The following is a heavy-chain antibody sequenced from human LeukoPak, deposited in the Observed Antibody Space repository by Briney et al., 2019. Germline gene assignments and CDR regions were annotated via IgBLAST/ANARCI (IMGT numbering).Heavy chain of an antibody. Sequence: ASVKVSCKASGYTFTGYYMHWVRQAPGQGLEWMGWINPNSGGTNYAQKFQGRVTMTRDTSISTAYMELSRLRSDDTAVYYCARSRGYSYGFYAFDIWGQGTMITVSS. V-gene: IGHV1-2*02. CDR2: INPNSGGT. CDR3: ARSRGYSYGFYAFDI. J-gene: IGHJ3*02. D-gene: IGHD5-18*01. CDR1: GYTFTGYY.